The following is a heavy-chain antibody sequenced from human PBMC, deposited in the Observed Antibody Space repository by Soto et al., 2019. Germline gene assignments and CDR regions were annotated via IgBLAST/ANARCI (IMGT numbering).Heavy chain of an antibody. J-gene: IGHJ5*02. CDR2: IIPIFGTA. Sequence: ASVKVSCKASGGTFSSYAISWVRQAPGQGLEWMGGIIPIFGTANYAQKFQGRVTITADASTSTAYMELDSLGSEDKAVYYCARTKDPVRGVIITFGWFDPWGQGTLVTVSS. D-gene: IGHD3-10*01. CDR1: GGTFSSYA. V-gene: IGHV1-69*13. CDR3: ARTKDPVRGVIITFGWFDP.